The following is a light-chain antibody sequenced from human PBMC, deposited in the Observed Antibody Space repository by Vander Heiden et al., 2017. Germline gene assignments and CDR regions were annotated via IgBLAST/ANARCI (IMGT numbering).Light chain of an antibody. V-gene: IGKV3-20*01. CDR1: QTISSTY. J-gene: IGKJ2*01. Sequence: EIVLTQSPGTLSLSPGERATLSCRASQTISSTYLAWYQQKPGQPPRLLIYGASSGATGIPDRFSGSGSGTDFTLTISGLEPEDFAVYYCQQDGSSPYTFGRGTTMEIK. CDR2: GAS. CDR3: QQDGSSPYT.